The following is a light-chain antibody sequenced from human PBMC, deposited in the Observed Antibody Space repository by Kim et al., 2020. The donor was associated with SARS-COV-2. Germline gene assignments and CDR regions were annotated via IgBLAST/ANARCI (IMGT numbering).Light chain of an antibody. V-gene: IGLV3-19*01. Sequence: SSELTQDPAVSVALGQTVRITCQGDSLRNYFASWYQQKPGQAPKLVIYNSNNRPSGIPDRISGSTSGNTASLTIAGAQAEDEADYYCNSRDSSGTQFGGG. CDR3: NSRDSSGTQ. CDR1: SLRNYF. CDR2: NSN. J-gene: IGLJ2*01.